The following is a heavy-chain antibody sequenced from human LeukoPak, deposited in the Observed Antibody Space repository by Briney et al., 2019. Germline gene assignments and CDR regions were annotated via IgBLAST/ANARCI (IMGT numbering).Heavy chain of an antibody. CDR3: ASEYYDILTGYSGPFDY. CDR2: IYYSGST. D-gene: IGHD3-9*01. V-gene: IGHV4-59*06. Sequence: SETLSLTCTVSGGSISSYYWSWIRQPPGKGLEWIGYIYYSGSTYYNPSLKSRVTISVDTSKNQFSLKLSSVTAADTAVYYCASEYYDILTGYSGPFDYWGQGTLVTVSS. J-gene: IGHJ4*02. CDR1: GGSISSYY.